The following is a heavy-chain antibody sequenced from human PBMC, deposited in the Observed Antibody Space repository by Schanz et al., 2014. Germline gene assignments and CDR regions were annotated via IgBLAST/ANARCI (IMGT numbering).Heavy chain of an antibody. V-gene: IGHV1-2*06. CDR3: ARDGGAF. D-gene: IGHD3-16*01. Sequence: QVQVIQSGPEVKKPGASVKVSCKASGYTFTNHYLHWVRQAPGRGLEWMGRINPDSGGTDYAQKFQGRVAMTRDTSSSAAYMELSGLRSDDTAVYYCARDGGAFWGQGTLVTVSS. J-gene: IGHJ4*02. CDR1: GYTFTNHY. CDR2: INPDSGGT.